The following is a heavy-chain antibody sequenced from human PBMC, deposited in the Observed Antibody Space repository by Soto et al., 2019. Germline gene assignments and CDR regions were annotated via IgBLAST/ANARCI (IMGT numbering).Heavy chain of an antibody. CDR2: ITYDGSEK. D-gene: IGHD3-16*01. CDR3: ARLYWGSFDY. Sequence: PVESLSLSCAASGFTFNIYGMHWVRQAPEKGLEWVANITYDGSEKYYVDSVKGRFTISRDNAKNSLYLQMNSLRAEDTAVYYCARLYWGSFDYWGQGTLVTVSS. CDR1: GFTFNIYG. J-gene: IGHJ4*02. V-gene: IGHV3-7*03.